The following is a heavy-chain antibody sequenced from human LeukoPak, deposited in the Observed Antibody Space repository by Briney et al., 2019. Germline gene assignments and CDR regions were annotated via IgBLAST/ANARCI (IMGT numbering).Heavy chain of an antibody. V-gene: IGHV3-53*01. D-gene: IGHD6-13*01. CDR2: IYSGGST. J-gene: IGHJ4*02. CDR1: GFTVSSNY. Sequence: GGSLRLSCAASGFTVSSNYMSWVRQAPGKGLEWVSVIYSGGSTYYADSVKGRFTISRDNSKNTLYLQMNSLRAEDTAVYYCAKEGIAAAATEIDYWGQGTLVTVSS. CDR3: AKEGIAAAATEIDY.